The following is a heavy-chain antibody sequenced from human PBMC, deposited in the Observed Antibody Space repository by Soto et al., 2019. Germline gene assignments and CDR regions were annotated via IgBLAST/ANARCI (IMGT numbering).Heavy chain of an antibody. V-gene: IGHV4-4*07. CDR2: IYTSGST. J-gene: IGHJ6*02. CDR3: ARDFGSGSYFAYYYGMDV. Sequence: PSETLSLTCTVSGGSISSYYWSWIRQPAGKGLEWIGRIYTSGSTNYNPSLKSRVTMSVDTSKNQFSLKLSSVTAADTAVYYCARDFGSGSYFAYYYGMDVWGQRTTVTVSS. D-gene: IGHD1-26*01. CDR1: GGSISSYY.